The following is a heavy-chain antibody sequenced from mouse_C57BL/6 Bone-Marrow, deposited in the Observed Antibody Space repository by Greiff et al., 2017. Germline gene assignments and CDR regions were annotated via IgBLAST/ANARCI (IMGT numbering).Heavy chain of an antibody. D-gene: IGHD2-2*01. CDR3: TIMVTTSFDY. J-gene: IGHJ2*01. V-gene: IGHV5-9-1*02. CDR1: GFTFSSYA. CDR2: ISSGGDYI. Sequence: EVTLVESGEGLVKPGGSLKLSCAASGFTFSSYAMSWVRQTPEKRLEWVAYISSGGDYIYYADPVKGRVTISRDNARNTLYLQMSSLKSEDTAMYYCTIMVTTSFDYWGQGTTLTVSS.